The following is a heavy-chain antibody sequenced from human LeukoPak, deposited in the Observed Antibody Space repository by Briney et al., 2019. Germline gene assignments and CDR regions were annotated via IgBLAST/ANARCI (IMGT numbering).Heavy chain of an antibody. CDR3: AKATYYDFWSGSSHYYMDV. CDR1: GYSFADYY. CDR2: ISAYNGNT. Sequence: GASVKVSCKASGYSFADYYMHWVRQAPGQGLEWMGWISAYNGNTNYAQKLQGRVTMTTDTSTSTAYMELRSLRSDDTAVYYCAKATYYDFWSGSSHYYMDVWGKGTTVTVSS. V-gene: IGHV1-18*04. J-gene: IGHJ6*03. D-gene: IGHD3-3*01.